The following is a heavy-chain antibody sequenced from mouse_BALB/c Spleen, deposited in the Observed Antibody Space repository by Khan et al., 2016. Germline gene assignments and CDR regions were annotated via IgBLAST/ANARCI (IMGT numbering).Heavy chain of an antibody. CDR3: SSDYDGSAY. D-gene: IGHD2-12*01. Sequence: VQLKESGPGLVAPSQSLSITCIVSGFSLTGYGVNWVRQPPGKGLEWLGKIWGDGRTDYNSVLKSRVSIIKDNSKSQVFLKMNSLQTDDTANYYCSSDYDGSAYWGQGTLVIVSA. CDR1: GFSLTGYG. CDR2: IWGDGRT. J-gene: IGHJ3*01. V-gene: IGHV2-6-7*01.